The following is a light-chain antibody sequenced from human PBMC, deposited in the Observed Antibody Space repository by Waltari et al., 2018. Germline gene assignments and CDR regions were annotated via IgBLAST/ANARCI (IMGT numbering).Light chain of an antibody. CDR3: QSYVSGLVAVV. CDR2: DDS. CDR1: RSNIGSPYN. V-gene: IGLV1-40*01. Sequence: QSVLTQPPSVSGAPRQRVTIPCTGSRSNIGSPYNVHWYQQLPGTAPKLLIYDDSHRTSALPHRFSGSWSVTSASLAISGLRADDEAEYYCQSYVSGLVAVVFGGGPKVTVL. J-gene: IGLJ2*01.